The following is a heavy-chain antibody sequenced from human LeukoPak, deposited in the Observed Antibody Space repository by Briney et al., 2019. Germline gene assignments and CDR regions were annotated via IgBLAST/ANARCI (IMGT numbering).Heavy chain of an antibody. CDR1: GYTFTSYY. V-gene: IGHV1-46*01. J-gene: IGHJ4*02. CDR3: ARGTGGYSYGSFEDY. D-gene: IGHD5-18*01. CDR2: INPSGGST. Sequence: ASVKVSCKASGYTFTSYYMHWVRQAPGQGLEWMGIINPSGGSTSYAQKFQGRVTMTRNTSISTAYMELSSLRSEDTAVYYCARGTGGYSYGSFEDYWGQGTLVTVSS.